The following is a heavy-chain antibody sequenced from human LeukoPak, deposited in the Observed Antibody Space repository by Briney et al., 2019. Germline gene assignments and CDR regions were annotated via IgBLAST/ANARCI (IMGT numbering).Heavy chain of an antibody. CDR3: ARLSYLGIAAAGSTFDI. CDR2: IKQDGSEK. Sequence: PGGSLRLSCAASGFTFSSYWMSWVRQAPGKGLEWVANIKQDGSEKYYVDSVKGRFTISRDNAKNSLYLQMNSLRAEDTAVYYCARLSYLGIAAAGSTFDIWGQGTMVTASS. D-gene: IGHD6-13*01. J-gene: IGHJ3*02. V-gene: IGHV3-7*01. CDR1: GFTFSSYW.